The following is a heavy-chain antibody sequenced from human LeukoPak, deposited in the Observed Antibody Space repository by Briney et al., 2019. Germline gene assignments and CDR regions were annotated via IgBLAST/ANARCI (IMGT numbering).Heavy chain of an antibody. V-gene: IGHV3-33*01. CDR2: IWYDGSNQ. J-gene: IGHJ3*02. CDR3: AREQYGSDDALDI. D-gene: IGHD3-10*01. Sequence: GGSLRLSCAASGFTFGAYGMHGVRQAPGKGLEWVAVIWYDGSNQYYVDSVEGRFTISRDNSKNTVHLQMNSLRVEDTAVYYCAREQYGSDDALDIWGQGTMVTVS. CDR1: GFTFGAYG.